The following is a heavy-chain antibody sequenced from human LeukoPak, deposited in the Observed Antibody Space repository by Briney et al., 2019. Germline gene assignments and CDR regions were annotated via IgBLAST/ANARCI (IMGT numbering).Heavy chain of an antibody. J-gene: IGHJ3*02. Sequence: ASVKVSCKASGYTFTSYDSNWVRQATGQGLEWMGWMNPNSGNTGYAQKFQGGVTMTRNTSISTAYMELSSLRSEDTAVYYCARSYDSSGRNDAFDIWGQGTMVTVSS. D-gene: IGHD3-22*01. V-gene: IGHV1-8*01. CDR2: MNPNSGNT. CDR1: GYTFTSYD. CDR3: ARSYDSSGRNDAFDI.